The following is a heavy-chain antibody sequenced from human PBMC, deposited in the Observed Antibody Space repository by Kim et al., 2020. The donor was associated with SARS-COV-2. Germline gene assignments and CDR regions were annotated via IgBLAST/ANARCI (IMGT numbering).Heavy chain of an antibody. CDR2: ISSSSSTI. V-gene: IGHV3-48*02. Sequence: GGSLRLSCAASGFTFSSYSMNWVRQAPGKGLEWVSYISSSSSTIYYADSVKGRFTISRDNAKKSLYLQMNSLRDEDTAVYYCARLAYFSSTSCSYYFDYWGQGTLVTVSS. CDR3: ARLAYFSSTSCSYYFDY. J-gene: IGHJ4*02. D-gene: IGHD2-2*01. CDR1: GFTFSSYS.